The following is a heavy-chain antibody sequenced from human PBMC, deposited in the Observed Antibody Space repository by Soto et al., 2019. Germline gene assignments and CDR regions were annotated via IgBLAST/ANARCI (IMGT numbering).Heavy chain of an antibody. V-gene: IGHV3-74*01. Sequence: PVGSLRLSCTASGFTFSTHWMHWVRQAPGKGLVWVSRIYFDGITTNYADSVKGRLTVSRDNARNTVYLHVNTLRDEDTAVYYCARGGAMGVDYWGQGTLVTVSS. CDR2: IYFDGITT. CDR1: GFTFSTHW. CDR3: ARGGAMGVDY. J-gene: IGHJ4*02. D-gene: IGHD1-26*01.